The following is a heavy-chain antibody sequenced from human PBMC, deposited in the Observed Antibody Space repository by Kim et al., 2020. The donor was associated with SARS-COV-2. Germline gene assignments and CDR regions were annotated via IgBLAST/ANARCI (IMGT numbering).Heavy chain of an antibody. CDR1: GFTFSSYA. CDR2: ISSNGGST. CDR3: ARDTSFTMVRGIDYGMDV. J-gene: IGHJ6*01. D-gene: IGHD3-10*01. Sequence: GGSLRLSCAASGFTFSSYAMHWVRQAPGKGLEYVSAISSNGGSTYYANSVKGRFTISRDNSKNTLYLQMGSLRAEDMAVYYCARDTSFTMVRGIDYGMDV. V-gene: IGHV3-64*01.